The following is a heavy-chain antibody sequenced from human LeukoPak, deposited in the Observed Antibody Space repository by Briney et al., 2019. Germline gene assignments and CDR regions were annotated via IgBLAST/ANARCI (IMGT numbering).Heavy chain of an antibody. J-gene: IGHJ4*02. Sequence: PSETLSLTCAVYGGSFSGYYWSWIRQPPGKGLEWIGEINHSGSTNYNPSLKSRVTISVDTSKNQFSLKLSSVTAADTAVYYCAIGATTVTTRGRHFDYWGQGTLVTVSS. V-gene: IGHV4-34*01. CDR2: INHSGST. CDR3: AIGATTVTTRGRHFDY. D-gene: IGHD4-17*01. CDR1: GGSFSGYY.